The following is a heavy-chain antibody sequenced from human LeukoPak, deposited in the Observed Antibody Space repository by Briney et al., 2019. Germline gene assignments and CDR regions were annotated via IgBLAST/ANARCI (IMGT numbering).Heavy chain of an antibody. CDR1: GFTFSAYA. V-gene: IGHV3-23*01. Sequence: GGSLRLSCAASGFTFSAYAMSWVRQAPGKGLEWVSAISEDGGARLYADSVKGRFTISRDNSENTVSLQVNSLRAGDTAVYCCAKESLPHRGYYFDSWGRGTLITVSS. D-gene: IGHD3-22*01. J-gene: IGHJ4*02. CDR3: AKESLPHRGYYFDS. CDR2: ISEDGGAR.